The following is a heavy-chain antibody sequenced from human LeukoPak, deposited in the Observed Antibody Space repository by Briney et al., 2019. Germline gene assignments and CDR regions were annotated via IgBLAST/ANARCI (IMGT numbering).Heavy chain of an antibody. Sequence: SETLSLTCTVSGDSISSYYWSWIRQPPGKGLEWIACIYYSGNSNYNPSLKSRVTISVDTSKNQFSLRLTSVTAADTAVYDCARLRGAFDIWGQGTMVTVSS. D-gene: IGHD3-3*01. CDR3: ARLRGAFDI. CDR2: IYYSGNS. J-gene: IGHJ3*02. CDR1: GDSISSYY. V-gene: IGHV4-59*01.